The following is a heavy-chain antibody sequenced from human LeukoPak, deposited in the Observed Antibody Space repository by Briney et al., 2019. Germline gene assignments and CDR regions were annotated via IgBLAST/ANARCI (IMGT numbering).Heavy chain of an antibody. J-gene: IGHJ4*02. CDR3: AGDQYDTWSRRGNFDS. CDR2: IKLDGSEK. D-gene: IGHD3-3*01. Sequence: GGSLRLSCVASGFTFGKYWMSWVRQAPGKGLEWVANIKLDGSEKNYVDSVKGRFTISRDNTKNSLYLQMNSLRAEDTAVFYCAGDQYDTWSRRGNFDSWGQGTLVIVSS. V-gene: IGHV3-7*03. CDR1: GFTFGKYW.